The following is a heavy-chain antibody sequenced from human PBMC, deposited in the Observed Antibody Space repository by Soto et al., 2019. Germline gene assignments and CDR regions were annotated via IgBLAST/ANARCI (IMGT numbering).Heavy chain of an antibody. V-gene: IGHV1-69*01. D-gene: IGHD6-13*01. CDR1: GGTFSSYA. CDR3: ARGGIAAAGPYYYGMDV. CDR2: IIPIFGTA. J-gene: IGHJ6*02. Sequence: QVQLVQSGAEVKKPGSSVKVSCKASGGTFSSYAISWVRQAPGQGLEWMGGIIPIFGTANYAQKFQGRVTITADESTSTAYMELSSLRSEDTAVYYCARGGIAAAGPYYYGMDVWGQGTTLTVSS.